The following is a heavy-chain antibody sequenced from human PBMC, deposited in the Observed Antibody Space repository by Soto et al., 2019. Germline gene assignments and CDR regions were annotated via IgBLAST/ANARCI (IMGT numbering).Heavy chain of an antibody. V-gene: IGHV3-23*01. J-gene: IGHJ4*01. CDR3: AKSERFDP. Sequence: PGGSLRLSCAASGFTFSSSVMSWVRQAPGKGPEWVSTISASGGGTFYVDSVEGRFTISRDNSQNTLYLQMNSLRAEDTALYYCAKSERFDPWGQGTLVTVSS. CDR1: GFTFSSSV. D-gene: IGHD1-1*01. CDR2: ISASGGGT.